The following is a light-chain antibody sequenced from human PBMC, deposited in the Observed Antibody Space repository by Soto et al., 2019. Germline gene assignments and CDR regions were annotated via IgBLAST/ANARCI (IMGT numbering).Light chain of an antibody. V-gene: IGLV2-14*03. Sequence: QSDLNQHGSVYGSPGQSITICCTGNSSDVGGYNYVSWYQHHPGKAPKLIIFDVSNRPSGISNRFSGSKSGNTASLTISGLQAEDEADYYCISYASSSPYVFGTGTKVTVL. CDR3: ISYASSSPYV. CDR2: DVS. J-gene: IGLJ1*01. CDR1: SSDVGGYNY.